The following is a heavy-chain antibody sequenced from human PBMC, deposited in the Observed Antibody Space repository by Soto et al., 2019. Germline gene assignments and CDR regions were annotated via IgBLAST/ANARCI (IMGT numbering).Heavy chain of an antibody. CDR2: IIPIFGTA. CDR1: GGTFSSYA. D-gene: IGHD3-22*01. CDR3: ASSSRRGLLRNWYFDL. V-gene: IGHV1-69*01. J-gene: IGHJ2*01. Sequence: QVQLVQSGAEVKKPGSSVKVSCKAPGGTFSSYAITWVRQAPGLGLEWMGGIIPIFGTARYAQKFQGRVTITADETTSTAYMELSSLRSEDTAVYYCASSSRRGLLRNWYFDLWGRGTLVTVSS.